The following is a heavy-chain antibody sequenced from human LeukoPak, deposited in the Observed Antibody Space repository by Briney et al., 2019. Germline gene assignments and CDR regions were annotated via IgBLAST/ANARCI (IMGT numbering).Heavy chain of an antibody. J-gene: IGHJ4*02. V-gene: IGHV4-38-2*02. D-gene: IGHD2/OR15-2a*01. Sequence: SETLSLTCTVSGYSISSGYYWGWIRQPPGKGLEWIGSIYHSGRTFYNPSLKSRVTISVDTSKNQFSLKLTSVTAADTAVYYCARGSRISRAFDYWGQGTLVTVSS. CDR3: ARGSRISRAFDY. CDR1: GYSISSGYY. CDR2: IYHSGRT.